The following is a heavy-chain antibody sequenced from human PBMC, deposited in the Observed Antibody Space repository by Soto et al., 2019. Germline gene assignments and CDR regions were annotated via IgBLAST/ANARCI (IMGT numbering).Heavy chain of an antibody. CDR2: IIPIFGTA. CDR3: ARDMAVAGASSRFDY. D-gene: IGHD6-19*01. Sequence: SVKVSCKASGGTFSSYAISWVRQAPGQGLEWMGGIIPIFGTANYAQKFQGRVTITADKSTSTAYMELSSLRSGDTAVYYCARDMAVAGASSRFDYWGQGTLVTVSS. V-gene: IGHV1-69*06. J-gene: IGHJ4*02. CDR1: GGTFSSYA.